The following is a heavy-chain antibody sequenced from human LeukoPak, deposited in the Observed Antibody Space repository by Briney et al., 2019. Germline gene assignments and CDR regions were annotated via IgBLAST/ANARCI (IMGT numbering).Heavy chain of an antibody. CDR2: INPNSGGT. CDR1: GYTFTGYY. Sequence: ASVKVSCKASGYTFTGYYMHWVRQAPGQGLEWMGGINPNSGGTNYAQKFQGRVTMTRDTSISTAYMELSRLRSDDTAVYYCARGGTSSGWYLAGVDFFDYWGQGTLVTVSS. V-gene: IGHV1-2*02. D-gene: IGHD6-19*01. J-gene: IGHJ4*02. CDR3: ARGGTSSGWYLAGVDFFDY.